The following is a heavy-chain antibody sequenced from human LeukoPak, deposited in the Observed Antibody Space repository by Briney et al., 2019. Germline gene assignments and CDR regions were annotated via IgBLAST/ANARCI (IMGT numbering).Heavy chain of an antibody. CDR3: RTDCSSTSCYQDY. D-gene: IGHD2-2*01. V-gene: IGHV3-30*02. J-gene: IGHJ4*02. CDR2: IRYDGSNK. CDR1: GFTFSSYA. Sequence: GGSLRLSCAASGFTFSSYAMHWVRQAPGKGLEWVAFIRYDGSNKYYADSVKGRFTISRDNSKNTLYLQMNSLRAEDTAVYYCRTDCSSTSCYQDYWGQGTLVTVSS.